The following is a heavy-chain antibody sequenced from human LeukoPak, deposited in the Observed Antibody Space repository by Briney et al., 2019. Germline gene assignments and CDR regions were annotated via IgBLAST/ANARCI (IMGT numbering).Heavy chain of an antibody. J-gene: IGHJ5*02. CDR1: GFTFSGYG. D-gene: IGHD3-10*01. V-gene: IGHV3-30*02. CDR3: AKDYSKTSYYGSGTYYRPNWFDP. CDR2: IRNDGSNK. Sequence: GGSLRLSCAASGFTFSGYGMHWVRQAPGKGLEGVAFIRNDGSNKYYVHSVKGRFTISRDSSKNTLYLQMDRLRTEDTAVYYCAKDYSKTSYYGSGTYYRPNWFDPWGQGTLVTVSS.